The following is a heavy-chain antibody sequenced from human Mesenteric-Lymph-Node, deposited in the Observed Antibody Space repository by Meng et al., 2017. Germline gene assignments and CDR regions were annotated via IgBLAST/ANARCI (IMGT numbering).Heavy chain of an antibody. Sequence: ESASDSGSPSHTPSLTCAASGDSITSGDYSWTWIRQPPGKGLEWIGYIYHGVNIYYTPSLRSRVTISVDKSRNQFSLKLTSVSAADTAVYYCVRDTRRGGGWFDPWGQGTLVTVSS. CDR3: VRDTRRGGGWFDP. CDR1: GDSITSGDYS. V-gene: IGHV4-30-2*01. D-gene: IGHD3-10*01. CDR2: IYHGVNI. J-gene: IGHJ5*02.